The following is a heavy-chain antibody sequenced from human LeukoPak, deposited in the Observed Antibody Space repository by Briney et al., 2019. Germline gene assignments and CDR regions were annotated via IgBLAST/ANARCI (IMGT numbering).Heavy chain of an antibody. CDR1: GGSISSYY. Sequence: SETLSLTCTVSGGSISSYYWSWIRQPPGKGLEWIGYIYYSGSTNYNPSLRSRVTISVDTSKNQFSLKLSSVTAADTAVYYCARDTGWYYFDYWGQGTLVTVSS. J-gene: IGHJ4*02. CDR3: ARDTGWYYFDY. D-gene: IGHD2-15*01. CDR2: IYYSGST. V-gene: IGHV4-59*01.